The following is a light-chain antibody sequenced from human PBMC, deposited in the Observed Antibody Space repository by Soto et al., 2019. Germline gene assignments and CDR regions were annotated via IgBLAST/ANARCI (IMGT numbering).Light chain of an antibody. J-gene: IGKJ1*01. CDR3: QQYGSSPT. CDR2: DAS. Sequence: EIVLTQSPGTLSLSPGERATLSCRSSQSVSSSYLAWYQQKPGQAPRLLIYDASSRATGIPDRFSGSGSGTDFTITVSRLEPEDFAVYYCQQYGSSPTFGQGNKVEIK. V-gene: IGKV3-20*01. CDR1: QSVSSSY.